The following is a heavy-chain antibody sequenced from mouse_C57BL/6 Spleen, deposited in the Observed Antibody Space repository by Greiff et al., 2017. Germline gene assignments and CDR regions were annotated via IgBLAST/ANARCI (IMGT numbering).Heavy chain of an antibody. Sequence: EVKLQESGPVLVKPGASVKMSCKASGYTFTDYYMNWVKQSHGKSLEWIGVINPYNGGTSYNQKFKGKATLTVDKSSSTAYMELNSLTSEDSAVYYCATGGSSPYWGQGTTLTVSS. CDR3: ATGGSSPY. D-gene: IGHD1-1*01. V-gene: IGHV1-19*01. J-gene: IGHJ2*01. CDR1: GYTFTDYY. CDR2: INPYNGGT.